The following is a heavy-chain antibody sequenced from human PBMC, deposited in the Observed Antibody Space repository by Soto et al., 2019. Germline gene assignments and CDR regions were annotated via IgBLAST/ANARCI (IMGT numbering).Heavy chain of an antibody. Sequence: GGSLSLSCAGSGFTFNSYTMHWLRQTPGNGLEWVAVISYDGDFEYYADSVKGRFSISRDNSKDTLYLQMNSLKTEDTAVYYCARPKYFYDTRAYPFEFWGQGTQVTVSS. CDR2: ISYDGDFE. V-gene: IGHV3-30-3*01. CDR1: GFTFNSYT. D-gene: IGHD3-22*01. CDR3: ARPKYFYDTRAYPFEF. J-gene: IGHJ4*02.